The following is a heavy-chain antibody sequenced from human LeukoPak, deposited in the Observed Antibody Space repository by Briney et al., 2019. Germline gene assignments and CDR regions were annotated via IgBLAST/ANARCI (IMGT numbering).Heavy chain of an antibody. Sequence: GGSLRLSCAASGFPFSSNAMYWVRQAPGKGLEWVSGISGSGGSTFYADSVKGRFTISRDNFKNTLYLQMNSLRAEDTAVYYCAKDPFFSSSPDYWGQGTLVTVSS. CDR2: ISGSGGST. CDR3: AKDPFFSSSPDY. V-gene: IGHV3-23*01. J-gene: IGHJ4*02. CDR1: GFPFSSNA. D-gene: IGHD6-13*01.